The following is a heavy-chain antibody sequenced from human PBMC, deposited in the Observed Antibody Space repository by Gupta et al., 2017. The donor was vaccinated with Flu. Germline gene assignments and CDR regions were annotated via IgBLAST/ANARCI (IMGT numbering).Heavy chain of an antibody. J-gene: IGHJ4*01. CDR1: GGSFSGHH. D-gene: IGHD3-10*01. V-gene: IGHV4-34*01. CDR2: INHSGST. CDR3: ARVSPNGSGSYKIRIKLSD. Sequence: QVQLQQWGAGPFKPSETLSLTCALYGGSFSGHHRSWIRQPPGKGLEWIGEINHSGSTNYNPSLKRRVTISVDTSKNKFSLKLSSVTAADTAVYYCARVSPNGSGSYKIRIKLSDWGHGTLVTVSS.